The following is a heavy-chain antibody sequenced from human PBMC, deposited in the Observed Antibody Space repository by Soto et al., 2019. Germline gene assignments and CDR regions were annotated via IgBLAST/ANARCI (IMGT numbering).Heavy chain of an antibody. J-gene: IGHJ4*02. CDR3: ARDPSYRFVSYYFDY. V-gene: IGHV3-23*01. CDR2: ISGSGGST. CDR1: GFTFSSYA. D-gene: IGHD5-18*01. Sequence: PGGSLRLSCAASGFTFSSYAMSWVRQAPGKGLEWVSAISGSGGSTYYADSVKGRFTISRDNSKNTLYLQINSLRAEDTAVYYCARDPSYRFVSYYFDYWGQGTLVTVSS.